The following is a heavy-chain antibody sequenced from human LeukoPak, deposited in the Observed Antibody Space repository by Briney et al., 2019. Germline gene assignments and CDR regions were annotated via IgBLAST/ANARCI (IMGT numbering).Heavy chain of an antibody. J-gene: IGHJ1*01. V-gene: IGHV1-24*01. CDR1: GYTLTELS. CDR2: FDPEDGET. CDR3: ATTSDNYYDSSGLFVFQH. Sequence: ASVKVSCKVSGYTLTELSMHWMRQAPGKGLEWMGGFDPEDGETIYAQKFQGRVTMTEDTSTDTAYMELSSLRSEDTAVYYCATTSDNYYDSSGLFVFQHWGQGTLVTVSS. D-gene: IGHD3-22*01.